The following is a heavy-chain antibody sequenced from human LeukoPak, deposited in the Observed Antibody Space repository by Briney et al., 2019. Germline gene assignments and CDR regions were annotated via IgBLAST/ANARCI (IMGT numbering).Heavy chain of an antibody. CDR1: GYTFTGYY. CDR2: INPNSGGT. V-gene: IGHV1-2*02. J-gene: IGHJ4*02. Sequence: GASVKVSCKASGYTFTGYYMHWVRQAPGQGLEWMGWINPNSGGTNYAQKFQGRVTMTRDTSISTAYMELSRLRSDDTAVYYCARLTDDRLWNYFDYWGQGTLVTVSS. CDR3: ARLTDDRLWNYFDY. D-gene: IGHD3-3*01.